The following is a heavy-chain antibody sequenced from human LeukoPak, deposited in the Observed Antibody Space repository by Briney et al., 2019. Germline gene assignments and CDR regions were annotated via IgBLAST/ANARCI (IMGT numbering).Heavy chain of an antibody. Sequence: SETLSLTCTVSGGSISSYYWSWIRQPPGKGLEWIGYIYYSGSTNYNPSLKSRVTISVDTSKNQFSLKLSSVTAADTAAYYCARGRRGGYYYVGSGSLNYFDYWGQGTLVTVSS. D-gene: IGHD3-22*01. CDR1: GGSISSYY. CDR3: ARGRRGGYYYVGSGSLNYFDY. CDR2: IYYSGST. V-gene: IGHV4-59*01. J-gene: IGHJ4*02.